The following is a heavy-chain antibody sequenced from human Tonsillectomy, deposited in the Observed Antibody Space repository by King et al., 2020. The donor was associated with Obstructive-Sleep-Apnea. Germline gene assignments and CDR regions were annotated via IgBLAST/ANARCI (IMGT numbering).Heavy chain of an antibody. CDR1: GGSFSGHY. D-gene: IGHD6-13*01. CDR2: INHSGST. V-gene: IGHV4-34*01. Sequence: VQLQQWGAGLLKPSETLSLTCAVYGGSFSGHYWGWIRQPPGKGLQWIGEINHSGSTNYNPSLKSRVVISLDTSRNQLSLKMSSVTAAHTAVYYCARRSSNWDAFDIWGQGTMVTVSS. CDR3: ARRSSNWDAFDI. J-gene: IGHJ3*02.